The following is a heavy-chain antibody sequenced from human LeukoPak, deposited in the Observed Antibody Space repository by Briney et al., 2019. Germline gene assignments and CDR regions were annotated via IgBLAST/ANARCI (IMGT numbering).Heavy chain of an antibody. CDR1: GFTFSSYS. D-gene: IGHD3-22*01. V-gene: IGHV3-21*01. Sequence: GGSLRLSCAASGFTFSSYSMNWVRQAPGKGLEWVSSISSSSSYIYYADSVKGRFTISRDNAKNSLYLQMNNLRAEDTAVYYCARESYYYDSSGYYYSFDYWGQGTLVTVSS. J-gene: IGHJ4*02. CDR3: ARESYYYDSSGYYYSFDY. CDR2: ISSSSSYI.